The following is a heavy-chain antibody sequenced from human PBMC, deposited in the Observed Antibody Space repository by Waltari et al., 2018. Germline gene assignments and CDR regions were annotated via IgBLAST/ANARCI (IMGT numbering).Heavy chain of an antibody. D-gene: IGHD6-25*01. Sequence: EVQLVESGGGVVQPGGSLRLACAASGFIFSDYWIHWARQAPGKGLVGVSRITPDGSGATYADSGGGRFTISRDNPTRTVYLEMNSLTDEDTAVYYCAKTGGSGRPADLDVWGKGTTVIVSS. CDR3: AKTGGSGRPADLDV. V-gene: IGHV3-74*01. CDR2: ITPDGSGA. CDR1: GFIFSDYW. J-gene: IGHJ6*04.